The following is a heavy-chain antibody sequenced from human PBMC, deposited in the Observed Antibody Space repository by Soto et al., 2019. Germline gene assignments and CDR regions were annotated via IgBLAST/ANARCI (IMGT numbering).Heavy chain of an antibody. CDR2: IIPIFGTA. D-gene: IGHD6-13*01. J-gene: IGHJ4*02. Sequence: SVKVSCKASGGTFSSYAISWVRQAPGQGLEWMGGIIPIFGTANYAQKFQGRVTITADKSTSTAYMELSSLRSEDTAVYYCARDSGIAAAGTSDYWGQGTLVTVSS. CDR1: GGTFSSYA. CDR3: ARDSGIAAAGTSDY. V-gene: IGHV1-69*06.